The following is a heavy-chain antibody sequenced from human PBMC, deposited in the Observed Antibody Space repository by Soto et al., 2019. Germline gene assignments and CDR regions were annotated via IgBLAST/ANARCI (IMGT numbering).Heavy chain of an antibody. Sequence: EVQLLESGGGLVQPGGSLRLSCAASGFTFSSYAMSWVRQAPGKGLVWVSGVSASGNNTYLADSVKGRFTISRDNSKNTLYLQMNNLRVEDTAVYYCARVGRDRGLIVYSMDVWGQGTTVSVSS. CDR1: GFTFSSYA. J-gene: IGHJ6*02. V-gene: IGHV3-23*01. D-gene: IGHD3-10*01. CDR2: VSASGNNT. CDR3: ARVGRDRGLIVYSMDV.